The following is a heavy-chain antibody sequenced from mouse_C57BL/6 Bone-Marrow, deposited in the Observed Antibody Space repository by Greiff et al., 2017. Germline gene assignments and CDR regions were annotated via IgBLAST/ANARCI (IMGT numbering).Heavy chain of an antibody. CDR3: ARDYGRAWFAY. CDR2: INPSNGGT. J-gene: IGHJ3*01. Sequence: QVQLKQPGTELVKPGASGYTFTSYWMHWVKQRPGQGLEWIGNINPSNGGTNYNEKFKSKATLTVDKSSSTAYMQLSSLTSEDSAVYYCARDYGRAWFAYWGQGTLVTVSA. V-gene: IGHV1-53*01. D-gene: IGHD1-1*01. CDR1: GYTFTSYW.